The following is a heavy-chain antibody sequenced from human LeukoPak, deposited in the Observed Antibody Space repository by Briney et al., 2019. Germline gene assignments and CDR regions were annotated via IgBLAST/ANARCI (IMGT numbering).Heavy chain of an antibody. V-gene: IGHV3-7*01. D-gene: IGHD3-10*01. CDR3: ARVGSGSYYQN. CDR2: IKQDGSEK. J-gene: IGHJ4*02. CDR1: GFTLSSYW. Sequence: GGSLRLSCAASGFTLSSYWMSWVRQAPGKGLEWVANIKQDGSEKYYVDSVKGRFTISRDNAKNSLYLQMNSLRAEDTAVYYCARVGSGSYYQNWGQGTLVTVSS.